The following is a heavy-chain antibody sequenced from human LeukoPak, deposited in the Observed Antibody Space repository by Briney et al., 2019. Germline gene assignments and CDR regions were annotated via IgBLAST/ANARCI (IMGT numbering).Heavy chain of an antibody. CDR2: IYYSGTT. V-gene: IGHV4-59*08. Sequence: SEPLSLTCTVSGGSISSYYWSWIRQPPGEGLEWIGYIYYSGTTNYNPSLKSRVTISVDTSKNQFSLKLSSVTAADTAVYYCASLNWGRDYFDYWGQGTLVTVSS. CDR3: ASLNWGRDYFDY. CDR1: GGSISSYY. D-gene: IGHD7-27*01. J-gene: IGHJ4*02.